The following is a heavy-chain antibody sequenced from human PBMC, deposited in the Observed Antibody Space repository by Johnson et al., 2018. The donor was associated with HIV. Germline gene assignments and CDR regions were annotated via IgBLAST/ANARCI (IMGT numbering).Heavy chain of an antibody. D-gene: IGHD2-15*01. CDR3: AGGRIGAFDI. CDR2: IYSGGGT. J-gene: IGHJ3*02. Sequence: EVQLVESGGGLVQPGRSLRLSCEASGFSFSAYYMTWIRQAPGKGLEWVSVIYSGGGTYYEDSVKGRFTISRDNAKNSLYLQMNSLRAEDTALYYCAGGRIGAFDIWGQGTMVTVSS. V-gene: IGHV3-66*01. CDR1: GFSFSAYY.